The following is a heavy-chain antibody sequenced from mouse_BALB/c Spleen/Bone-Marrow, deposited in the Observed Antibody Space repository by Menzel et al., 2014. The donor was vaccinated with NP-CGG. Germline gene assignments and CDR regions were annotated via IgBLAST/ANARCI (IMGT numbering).Heavy chain of an antibody. D-gene: IGHD1-1*01. CDR1: GYSFTGYF. Sequence: EVQLVESGPELVKPGASVKISCKASGYSFTGYFMNWVMQSHGKSLEWIGRINPYNGDTFYNQKFKDKATLTEDRSSSTAHMELRSLASEDSAVYYCTRVTTNWYFDVWGAGTTVTVSS. V-gene: IGHV1-20*02. J-gene: IGHJ1*01. CDR3: TRVTTNWYFDV. CDR2: INPYNGDT.